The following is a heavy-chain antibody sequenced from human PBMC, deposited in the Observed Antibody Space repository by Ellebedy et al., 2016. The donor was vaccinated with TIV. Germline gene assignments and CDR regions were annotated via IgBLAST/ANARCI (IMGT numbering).Heavy chain of an antibody. CDR1: GGSFSGYY. CDR3: ARGHYDSSGYYGY. V-gene: IGHV4-34*01. D-gene: IGHD3-22*01. CDR2: INHSGST. J-gene: IGHJ4*02. Sequence: SETLSLTXAVYGGSFSGYYWSWIRQPPGKGLEWIGEINHSGSTNYNPSLKSRVTISVDTSKNQFSLKLSSVTAADTAVYYCARGHYDSSGYYGYWGQGTLVTVSS.